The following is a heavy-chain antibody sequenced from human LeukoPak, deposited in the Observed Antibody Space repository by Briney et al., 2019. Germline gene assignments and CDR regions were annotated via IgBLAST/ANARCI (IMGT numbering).Heavy chain of an antibody. CDR3: ARGYYYGSGSYHIQAGDY. CDR1: GYTFTSYD. J-gene: IGHJ4*02. V-gene: IGHV1-8*01. D-gene: IGHD3-10*01. Sequence: ASVKVSCKASGYTFTSYDINWVRQAPGQGLEWMGWMNPNSGNTGYAQKFQGRVTMTRNTSISTAYMELSSLRSEDTAVYYCARGYYYGSGSYHIQAGDYWGQGTLVTVSS. CDR2: MNPNSGNT.